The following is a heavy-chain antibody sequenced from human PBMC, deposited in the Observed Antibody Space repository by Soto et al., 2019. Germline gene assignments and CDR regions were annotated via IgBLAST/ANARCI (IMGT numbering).Heavy chain of an antibody. V-gene: IGHV1-2*02. CDR2: INPNSGGT. CDR1: GYTFTGYY. J-gene: IGHJ3*02. CDR3: ARILRGYSYVSGASDI. D-gene: IGHD5-18*01. Sequence: AASVKVSCKAAGYTFTGYYMHWVRQAPGQGLEWMGWINPNSGGTNYAQKFQGRVTMTRDTSISTAYMELSRLRSDDTAVYYCARILRGYSYVSGASDIWGQWTMATVSS.